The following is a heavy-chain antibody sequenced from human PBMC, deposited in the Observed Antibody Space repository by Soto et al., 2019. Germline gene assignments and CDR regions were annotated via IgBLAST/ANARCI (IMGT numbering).Heavy chain of an antibody. CDR2: IYSGGST. J-gene: IGHJ6*02. V-gene: IGHV3-53*01. CDR3: ARDVVVPAAIVEGYGMDV. D-gene: IGHD2-2*01. CDR1: GFTVSSNY. Sequence: GGSLRLSCAASGFTVSSNYMSWVRQAPGKGLEWVSVIYSGGSTYYADSVKGRFTISRDNSKNTLYLQMNSLRAEDTAVYYCARDVVVPAAIVEGYGMDVCGQGTTVTVSS.